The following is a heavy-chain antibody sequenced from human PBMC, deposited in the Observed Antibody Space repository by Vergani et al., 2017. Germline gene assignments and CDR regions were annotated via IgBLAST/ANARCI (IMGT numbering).Heavy chain of an antibody. D-gene: IGHD3/OR15-3a*01. CDR2: VSYSGAT. Sequence: QVLLQESGPGLVKPSETLSLTCTVSGGSVDSRKHYWGWIRQPPGKGLEWIGTVSYSGATYYTPSLKNRVKVSLNTSENQFSLQMSSVTAADTAVYYCAKQIYEFWNGYNYYYHYYMDVWGKGTTVTVSS. V-gene: IGHV4-39*01. J-gene: IGHJ6*03. CDR3: AKQIYEFWNGYNYYYHYYMDV. CDR1: GGSVDSRKHY.